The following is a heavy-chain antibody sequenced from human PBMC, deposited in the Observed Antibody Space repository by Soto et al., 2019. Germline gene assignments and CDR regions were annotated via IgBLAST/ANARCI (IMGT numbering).Heavy chain of an antibody. Sequence: PSVKVSCKASGYTFTSYAMHWVRQAPGQRLEWMGWINAGNGNTKYSQKFQGRVTITRDTSASTAYMELSSLRSEDTAVYYCARVGCGGDCFDYYYYYGMDVWGQGTTVTVSS. CDR2: INAGNGNT. J-gene: IGHJ6*02. D-gene: IGHD2-21*02. V-gene: IGHV1-3*01. CDR3: ARVGCGGDCFDYYYYYGMDV. CDR1: GYTFTSYA.